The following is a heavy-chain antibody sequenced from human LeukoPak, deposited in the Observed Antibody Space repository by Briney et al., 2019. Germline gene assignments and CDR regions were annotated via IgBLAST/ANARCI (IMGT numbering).Heavy chain of an antibody. D-gene: IGHD4-17*01. V-gene: IGHV1-2*02. Sequence: ASVKVSCKASGYSFTTYDINWVRQAPGQGLEWMGWINPNSGGTNYAQKFQGRVTMTRDTSISTAYVELSRLRSDDTAVYYCARVGYGDANFDYWGQGTLVTVSS. CDR3: ARVGYGDANFDY. CDR2: INPNSGGT. CDR1: GYSFTTYD. J-gene: IGHJ4*02.